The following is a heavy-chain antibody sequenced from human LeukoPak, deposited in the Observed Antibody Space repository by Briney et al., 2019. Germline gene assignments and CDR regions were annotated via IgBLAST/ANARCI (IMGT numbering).Heavy chain of an antibody. V-gene: IGHV5-51*01. Sequence: PGESLKISCKGSGYSFTSYWIGRVRQMPGKGLGWMGIIYPGDSDTRYSPSFQGQVTISADKSISTAHLQWSSLKASDTAMYYCARSLAVAGLAFDYWGQGTLVTVSS. J-gene: IGHJ4*02. D-gene: IGHD6-19*01. CDR2: IYPGDSDT. CDR3: ARSLAVAGLAFDY. CDR1: GYSFTSYW.